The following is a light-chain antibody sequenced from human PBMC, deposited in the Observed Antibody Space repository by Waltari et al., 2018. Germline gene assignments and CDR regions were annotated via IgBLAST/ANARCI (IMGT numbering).Light chain of an antibody. Sequence: EIVMTHSPAALSVSPGEGATLSCRASENLNTHVAWYQQKPGQAPRLLIYDASTSATGIPARFSGRGSGTAFTLTIIGLQSADIAVYYCQQYNNWVYTFGQGTKLEIK. CDR3: QQYNNWVYT. CDR1: ENLNTH. J-gene: IGKJ2*01. CDR2: DAS. V-gene: IGKV3-15*01.